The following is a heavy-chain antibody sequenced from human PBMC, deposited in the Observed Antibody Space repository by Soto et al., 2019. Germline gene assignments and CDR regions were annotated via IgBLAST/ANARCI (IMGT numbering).Heavy chain of an antibody. CDR2: ISSSSSTI. CDR3: VLGYCSSTSCLPSYYYYMDG. V-gene: IGHV3-48*01. Sequence: PGGSLRLSCAASGFTFSSYSMNWVRQAPGKGLEWVSYISSSSSTIYYADSVKGRFTISRDNAKNSLYLQMNSLRAEDTAVYYCVLGYCSSTSCLPSYYYYMDGWGKGTTVTVSS. J-gene: IGHJ6*03. D-gene: IGHD2-2*01. CDR1: GFTFSSYS.